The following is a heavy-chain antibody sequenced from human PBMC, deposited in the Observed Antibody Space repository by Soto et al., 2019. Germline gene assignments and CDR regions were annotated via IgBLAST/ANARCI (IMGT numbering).Heavy chain of an antibody. CDR2: IYSGGST. Sequence: PGGSLRLSCAASGFTVSSNYMSWVRQAPGKGLEWVSFIYSGGSTYYADSVKGRFTISRENSKNTLYLQINSLRAEETAVYYCASVRFGEPKXWGQGTLFTVSX. CDR1: GFTVSSNY. D-gene: IGHD3-10*01. CDR3: ASVRFGEPKX. J-gene: IGHJ4*02. V-gene: IGHV3-53*01.